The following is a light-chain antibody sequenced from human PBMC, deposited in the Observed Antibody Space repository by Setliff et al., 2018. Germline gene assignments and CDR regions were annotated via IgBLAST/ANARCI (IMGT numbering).Light chain of an antibody. J-gene: IGLJ1*01. CDR1: TSNIGKNF. CDR3: ATWDDSLSADV. CDR2: RNN. V-gene: IGLV1-47*01. Sequence: VLTQPPSASGTPGQSVTISCSGSTSNIGKNFVYWYQQVPGTVPKLLIYRNNQRPSGVSDRFSGSKSGTSASLAISGLRSEDGADYYCATWDDSLSADVFGTGTKVTVL.